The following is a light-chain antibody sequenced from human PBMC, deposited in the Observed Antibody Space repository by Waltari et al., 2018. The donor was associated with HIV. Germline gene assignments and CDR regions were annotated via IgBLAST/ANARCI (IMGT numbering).Light chain of an antibody. Sequence: QSALTQPASVSGSPGQSISISCTGTSSDVGSYNLVSWYQKQPGKAPKLMIYEGTKRPSGVSNRFAGSKSGNTASLTISGLRAEDEADYYCCSYAGSVVFGGGTKLTVL. V-gene: IGLV2-23*01. CDR3: CSYAGSVV. CDR1: SSDVGSYNL. CDR2: EGT. J-gene: IGLJ2*01.